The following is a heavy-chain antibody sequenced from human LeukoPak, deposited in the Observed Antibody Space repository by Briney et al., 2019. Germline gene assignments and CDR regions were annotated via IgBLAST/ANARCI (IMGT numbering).Heavy chain of an antibody. CDR1: GFTFSSYT. Sequence: GGSLRLSCAASGFTFSSYTMNWVRQAPGKGLEWVSGISSSGSSTFYADSVKGRFTISRDNSKNTLYLQMNNLRAEDTAVYYCAKGVRGSHAVYFDYWGQGTLVTASS. V-gene: IGHV3-23*01. CDR3: AKGVRGSHAVYFDY. J-gene: IGHJ4*02. D-gene: IGHD1-26*01. CDR2: ISSSGSST.